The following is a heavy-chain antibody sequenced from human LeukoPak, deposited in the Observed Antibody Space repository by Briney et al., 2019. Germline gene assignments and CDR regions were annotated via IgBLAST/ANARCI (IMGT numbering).Heavy chain of an antibody. Sequence: GGSLRLSCGASGFTFSTYAMSWVRQAPGKGLEWVSGISVSGGRTDYADSVKGRFTISRDNSKDTLYLQMNSLRAEDTAVYYCAKRGPGYDKSTYPPHYFDYWGQGTLVTVSS. CDR1: GFTFSTYA. D-gene: IGHD3-22*01. CDR3: AKRGPGYDKSTYPPHYFDY. J-gene: IGHJ4*02. CDR2: ISVSGGRT. V-gene: IGHV3-23*01.